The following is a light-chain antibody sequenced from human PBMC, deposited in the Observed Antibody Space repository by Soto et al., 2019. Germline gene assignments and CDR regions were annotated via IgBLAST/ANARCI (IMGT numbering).Light chain of an antibody. V-gene: IGKV3-20*01. CDR2: GAS. Sequence: EIVLTQSPGTLSLSPGERATLSCRASQSVSSSYLAWYQQKPGQAPRLLIYGASSRATGIPDRFSGSGSGTDFTLTIRRLEPEDIAVYYCQQYGSSQTFGKGNKVEIK. CDR1: QSVSSSY. CDR3: QQYGSSQT. J-gene: IGKJ1*01.